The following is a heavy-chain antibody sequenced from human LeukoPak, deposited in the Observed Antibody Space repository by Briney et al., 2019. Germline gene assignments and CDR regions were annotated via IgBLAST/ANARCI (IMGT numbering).Heavy chain of an antibody. CDR1: GFTFSSYA. CDR2: ISGSGGST. D-gene: IGHD3-22*01. J-gene: IGHJ4*02. CDR3: AKGGWLLLRSPISFDY. Sequence: GGSLRLSCAASGFTFSSYAMSWVRQAPWKGLEWVSAISGSGGSTYYADSVKGRFTISRDNSKNTLYLQMNSLRAEDTAVYYCAKGGWLLLRSPISFDYWGQGTLVTVSS. V-gene: IGHV3-23*01.